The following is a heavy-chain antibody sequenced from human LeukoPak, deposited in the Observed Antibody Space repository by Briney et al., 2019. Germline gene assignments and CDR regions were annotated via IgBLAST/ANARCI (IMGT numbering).Heavy chain of an antibody. CDR3: ARTLIEYSVSSCYFDY. CDR1: GFTFSDYY. Sequence: GGSLRLSCAASGFTFSDYYMSWIRQAPGKGLEWVAVISYDGSNKYYADSVKGRFTISRDNSKNTLYLQMNSLRAEDTAVYYCARTLIEYSVSSCYFDYWGQGTLVTVSS. D-gene: IGHD6-6*01. CDR2: ISYDGSNK. J-gene: IGHJ4*02. V-gene: IGHV3-30*03.